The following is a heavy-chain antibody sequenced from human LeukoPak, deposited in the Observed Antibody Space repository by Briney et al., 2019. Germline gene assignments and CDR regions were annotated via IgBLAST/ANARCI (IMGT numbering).Heavy chain of an antibody. CDR3: AKSLRSGWQRYFDY. V-gene: IGHV3-33*06. CDR2: IWYDGSNK. Sequence: GRSLRLSCAASGFTFSSYGMHWVRHAPGKGLEWVAVIWYDGSNKYYADSVKGRFTISRDNSKNTLYLQMNSLRAEDTAVYYCAKSLRSGWQRYFDYWGQGTLVTVSS. CDR1: GFTFSSYG. J-gene: IGHJ4*02. D-gene: IGHD6-19*01.